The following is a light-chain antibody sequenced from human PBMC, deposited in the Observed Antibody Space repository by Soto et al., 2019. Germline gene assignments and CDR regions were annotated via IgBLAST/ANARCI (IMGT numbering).Light chain of an antibody. V-gene: IGKV1-5*01. CDR1: QSISSW. CDR3: QQYNSYSYT. Sequence: DIQMTQSPSTLSASVGDRVTITCRASQSISSWLAWYQQKPGKAPKLLIYDASSLESGVPSRFSGSGSGTEFTRTISSLQPDDFATYYCQQYNSYSYTFGQGTKVEIK. J-gene: IGKJ1*01. CDR2: DAS.